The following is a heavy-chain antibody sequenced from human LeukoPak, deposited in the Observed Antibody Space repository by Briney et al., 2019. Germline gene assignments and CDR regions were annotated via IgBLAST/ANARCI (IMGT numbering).Heavy chain of an antibody. CDR3: ARDHYDILTGYYNFDY. D-gene: IGHD3-9*01. J-gene: IGHJ4*02. CDR2: ISSSSSSYI. V-gene: IGHV3-21*01. Sequence: GGSLRLSCAASGFTFSSYSMNWVRQAPGKGLEWVSSISSSSSSYIYYADSVKGRFTISRDNAKNSLYLQMNSLRAEDTAVYYCARDHYDILTGYYNFDYWGQGTLVTVSS. CDR1: GFTFSSYS.